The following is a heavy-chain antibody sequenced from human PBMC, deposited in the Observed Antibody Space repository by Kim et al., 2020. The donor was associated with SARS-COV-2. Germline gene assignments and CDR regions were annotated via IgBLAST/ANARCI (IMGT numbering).Heavy chain of an antibody. CDR3: ARAVITMIVVVNAFDY. CDR1: GGSISSGGYY. Sequence: SETLSLTCTVSGGSISSGGYYWSWIRQHPGKGLEWIGYIYYSGSTYYNPSLKSRVTISVDTSKNQFSLKLSSVTAADPAVYYCARAVITMIVVVNAFDYWGQGTLVTVSS. D-gene: IGHD3-22*01. CDR2: IYYSGST. J-gene: IGHJ4*02. V-gene: IGHV4-31*03.